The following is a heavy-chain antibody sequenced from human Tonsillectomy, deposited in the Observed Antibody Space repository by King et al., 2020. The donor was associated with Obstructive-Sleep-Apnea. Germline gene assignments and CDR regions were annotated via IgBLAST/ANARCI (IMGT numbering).Heavy chain of an antibody. CDR2: IKQDGSEK. V-gene: IGHV3-7*01. J-gene: IGHJ4*02. Sequence: VQLVESGGGLVQPGGSLRLSCAASGFIFSSYWMSWVRQAPGKGLEWVANIKQDGSEKYYVGSVKGRFTISRDDAKNSLDLQMNSLRAEDTAVYYCARDVRITMVRGVITQTFYFDYWGQGTLVTVSS. CDR3: ARDVRITMVRGVITQTFYFDY. D-gene: IGHD3-10*01. CDR1: GFIFSSYW.